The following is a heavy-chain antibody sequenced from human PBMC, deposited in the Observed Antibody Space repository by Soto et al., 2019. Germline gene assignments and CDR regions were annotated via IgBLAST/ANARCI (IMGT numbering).Heavy chain of an antibody. V-gene: IGHV3-30*14. CDR3: ARMQDYGGPDYFHGLDV. CDR2: ISYDGYNK. D-gene: IGHD3-16*01. CDR1: GFNSNNYA. J-gene: IGHJ6*02. Sequence: QVQLVESGGGVVQPGRSLRLSCTASGFNSNNYAFHLVRQAPGKGLEWVAVISYDGYNKFYADSVSGRFTVSRDNSKSSLYVQMHSLRVEDTAVYYCARMQDYGGPDYFHGLDVWGQGTAVIVSS.